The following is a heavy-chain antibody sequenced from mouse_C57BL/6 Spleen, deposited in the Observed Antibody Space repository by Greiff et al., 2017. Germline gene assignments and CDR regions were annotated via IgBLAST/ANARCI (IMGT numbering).Heavy chain of an antibody. CDR3: VRHTKAYYSNHWYFDV. CDR1: GFSFNTYA. Sequence: EVHLVESGGGLVQPKGSLKLSCAASGFSFNTYAMNWVRQAPGKGLEWVARIRSKSNNYATYYADSVKDRFTISRDDSESMLYLQMNNLKTEDTAMYYCVRHTKAYYSNHWYFDVWGTGTTVTVSS. D-gene: IGHD2-5*01. V-gene: IGHV10-1*01. CDR2: IRSKSNNYAT. J-gene: IGHJ1*03.